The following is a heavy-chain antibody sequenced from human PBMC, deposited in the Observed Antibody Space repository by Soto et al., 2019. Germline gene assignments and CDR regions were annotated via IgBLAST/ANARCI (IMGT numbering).Heavy chain of an antibody. CDR2: IYHSGST. D-gene: IGHD1-7*01. CDR3: ARSITGTTFDP. Sequence: PSETLSLTCPVSAGSISSGGYAWISIRQPPGKGLGQIGYIYHSGSTYYNPSFKSRVTISVDRSKNQFSLKLSSVTAADTAVYYCARSITGTTFDPWGQGTLVTVSS. V-gene: IGHV4-30-2*01. J-gene: IGHJ5*02. CDR1: AGSISSGGYA.